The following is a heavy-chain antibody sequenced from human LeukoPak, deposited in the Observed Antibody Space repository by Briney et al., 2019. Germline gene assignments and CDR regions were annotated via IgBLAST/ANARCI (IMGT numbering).Heavy chain of an antibody. J-gene: IGHJ4*02. D-gene: IGHD6-13*01. V-gene: IGHV3-48*04. Sequence: GGSLRLSCTASGFTLSSYSMNWVRQAPGKGLEWVSYISSGSTTIYYADSVKGRFTISRDNAKNSLYLQMNSLRAEDTAVYFCARMWGSSWSYFDYWGQGTLVTVSS. CDR1: GFTLSSYS. CDR2: ISSGSTTI. CDR3: ARMWGSSWSYFDY.